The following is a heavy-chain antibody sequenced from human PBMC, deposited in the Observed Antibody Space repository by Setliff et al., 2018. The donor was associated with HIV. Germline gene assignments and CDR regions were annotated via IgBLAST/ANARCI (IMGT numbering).Heavy chain of an antibody. J-gene: IGHJ4*02. CDR3: TRLAGGYADY. CDR2: FSSSGST. Sequence: SETLSLTCTVSGASITTHWWSWIRQPAGKGLEWIGRFSSSGSTNYNSSLESRVTMSVDTSKNQFYLNLRSVTATDTAVYYCTRLAGGYADYWGQGTLVTVSS. V-gene: IGHV4-4*07. D-gene: IGHD5-12*01. CDR1: GASITTHW.